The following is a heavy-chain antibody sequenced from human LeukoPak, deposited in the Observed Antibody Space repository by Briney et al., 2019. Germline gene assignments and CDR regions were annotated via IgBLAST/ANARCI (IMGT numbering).Heavy chain of an antibody. D-gene: IGHD3-22*01. J-gene: IGHJ4*02. V-gene: IGHV4-59*08. Sequence: SETLSLTCTVSGGSISNNYWSWLRQPPGKGLEWIGYTYYSGSTNYNPFLKSRVLISVDTSRNQFSLKLTSVTAADTAVYYCARGGSAYSLDYWGQGTLVTVSS. CDR1: GGSISNNY. CDR2: TYYSGST. CDR3: ARGGSAYSLDY.